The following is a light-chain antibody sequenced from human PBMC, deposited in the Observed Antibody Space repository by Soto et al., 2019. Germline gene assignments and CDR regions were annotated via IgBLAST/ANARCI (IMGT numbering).Light chain of an antibody. Sequence: DIQMTQSPSSLSASVGDGVTIICRASQSVSSSLNWYQQRPGEAPKILIYAASSLQSGVPSRFSGSGFGTDFTLTISSLRPEDFATYYCQQSYSTPPSFGQGTRLEI. J-gene: IGKJ2*01. CDR1: QSVSSS. V-gene: IGKV1-39*01. CDR2: AAS. CDR3: QQSYSTPPS.